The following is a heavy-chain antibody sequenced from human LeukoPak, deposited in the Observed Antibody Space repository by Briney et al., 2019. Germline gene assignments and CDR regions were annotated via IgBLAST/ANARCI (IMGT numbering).Heavy chain of an antibody. J-gene: IGHJ3*02. Sequence: SQTLSLTCTVSGGSISSGGYYWSWIRQHPGKGLEWIGYIYYSGSTYYNPSLKSRVTISVDTSKNQFSLKLSSVTAADTAVYYCARGREVVTYDYVWGSYRYTGTFDIWGQGTMVTVSS. D-gene: IGHD3-16*02. CDR1: GGSISSGGYY. CDR3: ARGREVVTYDYVWGSYRYTGTFDI. CDR2: IYYSGST. V-gene: IGHV4-31*03.